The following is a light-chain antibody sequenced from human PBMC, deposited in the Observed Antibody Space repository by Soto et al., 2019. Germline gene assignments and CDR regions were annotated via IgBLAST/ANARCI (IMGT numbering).Light chain of an antibody. Sequence: EIVLTQSPATLSLSPGDRATLSCGASQSVSRSYVAWYRQKPGLAPTLVLYATSMRATGIPDRFGGSGSGTRFTLTISRLEPEDFAVYYCHQFDRSPFTFGPGTKVDI. CDR2: ATS. CDR1: QSVSRSY. J-gene: IGKJ3*01. V-gene: IGKV3D-20*01. CDR3: HQFDRSPFT.